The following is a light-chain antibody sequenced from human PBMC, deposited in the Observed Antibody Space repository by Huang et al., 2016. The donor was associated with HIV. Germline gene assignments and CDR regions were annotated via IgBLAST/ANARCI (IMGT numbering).Light chain of an antibody. CDR1: QSVTS. CDR2: GAS. CDR3: QQYNNWPSIT. J-gene: IGKJ5*01. Sequence: EIVMTQSPATMSVSPGERATISCRASQSVTSLAWYQQKPGQTPRLLIYGASTRATGIPARFSGSGSVTDVTLTISSLQSEDFAVYYCQQYNNWPSITFGQGTRLEIK. V-gene: IGKV3-15*01.